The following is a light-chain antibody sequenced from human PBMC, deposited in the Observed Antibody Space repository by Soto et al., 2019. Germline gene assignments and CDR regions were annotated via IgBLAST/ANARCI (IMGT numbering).Light chain of an antibody. CDR3: NSYAGSNNWV. CDR2: EVS. CDR1: SSDLGFDS. V-gene: IGLV2-8*01. Sequence: QSALTQPPSASGSPGQSVTISCTGTSSDLGFDSVSWYQHHPGKAPKLMIYEVSKRPSGVPDRFSGSKSGNTASLTVSGLRTEDEADYYCNSYAGSNNWVFGGGTKVTVL. J-gene: IGLJ3*02.